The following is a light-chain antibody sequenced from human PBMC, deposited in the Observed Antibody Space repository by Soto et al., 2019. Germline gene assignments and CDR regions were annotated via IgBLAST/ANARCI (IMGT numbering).Light chain of an antibody. V-gene: IGLV2-14*01. J-gene: IGLJ1*01. CDR3: SSSTSTSTFV. Sequence: QSALTQPASVSGSPGQSITISCTGTSNDVGGYNYVSWFQQHPGKAPKLLIFEVSNRPSGVSNRFSGSKSGNTASLTISGLQAEDEADYYCSSSTSTSTFVFGTGTKVTVL. CDR2: EVS. CDR1: SNDVGGYNY.